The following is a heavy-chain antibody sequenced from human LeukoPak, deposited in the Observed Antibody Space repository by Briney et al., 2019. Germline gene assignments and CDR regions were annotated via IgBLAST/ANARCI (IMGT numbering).Heavy chain of an antibody. V-gene: IGHV3-48*03. CDR1: GFTISSYE. CDR3: ARGIGRSRTSYFDY. D-gene: IGHD1-26*01. J-gene: IGHJ4*02. Sequence: GGSLRLSCVASGFTISSYEMNWLRQSPGKGLEWVSYISGSGTTIYYADSVKGRFTISRDNADNSLYLQMNSLRAEDTAVYYCARGIGRSRTSYFDYWGQGTLVTVSS. CDR2: ISGSGTTI.